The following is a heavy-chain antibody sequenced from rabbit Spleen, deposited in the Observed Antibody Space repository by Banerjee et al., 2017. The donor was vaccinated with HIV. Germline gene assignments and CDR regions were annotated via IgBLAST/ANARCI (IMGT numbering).Heavy chain of an antibody. J-gene: IGHJ4*01. CDR3: ARGSATMTMVITGYYLSL. D-gene: IGHD2-1*01. V-gene: IGHV1S45*01. CDR2: ISGGGYI. CDR1: EFTISNNYW. Sequence: QEQLEESGGDLVKPEGSLTLTCTASEFTISNNYWMSWVRQAPGKGLEWIGTISGGGYIYYASWAKGRFTVSKTSSTTVTLQLHSLTAADTATYFCARGSATMTMVITGYYLSLWGPGTLVTVS.